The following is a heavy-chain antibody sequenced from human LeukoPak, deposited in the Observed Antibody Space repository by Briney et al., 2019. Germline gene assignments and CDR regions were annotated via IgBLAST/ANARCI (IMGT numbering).Heavy chain of an antibody. CDR3: ATGLGSGYDYYFDY. D-gene: IGHD5-12*01. Sequence: ASVKVSCKVSGYTLTELSMHWVRQAPGKGLEWMGGFDPEDGETIYAQKFQGRVAMTEDTSTDTAYMELSSLRSEDTAVYYCATGLGSGYDYYFDYWGQGTLVTVSS. J-gene: IGHJ4*02. V-gene: IGHV1-24*01. CDR1: GYTLTELS. CDR2: FDPEDGET.